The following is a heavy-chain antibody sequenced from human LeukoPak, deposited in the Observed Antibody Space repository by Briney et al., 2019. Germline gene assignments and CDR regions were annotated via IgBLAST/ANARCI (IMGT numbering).Heavy chain of an antibody. CDR2: IYHSGST. V-gene: IGHV4-38-2*02. D-gene: IGHD3-22*01. J-gene: IGHJ3*02. CDR1: GYSISSGYY. Sequence: PSETLSLTCTVSGYSISSGYYWGWIRQPPGKGLEWIGSIYHSGSTYYNPSLKSRVTISVDTSKNKFSLKLSSLTSADTAVYYCARASPTYYYDSSGYSRPFDIWGQGTMVTVSS. CDR3: ARASPTYYYDSSGYSRPFDI.